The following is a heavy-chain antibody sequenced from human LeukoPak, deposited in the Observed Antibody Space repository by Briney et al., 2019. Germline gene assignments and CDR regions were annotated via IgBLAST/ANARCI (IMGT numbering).Heavy chain of an antibody. CDR2: IYYSGST. D-gene: IGHD2/OR15-2a*01. Sequence: SETLSLTCTVSGGSISSGDYYWSWIRQPPGKGLEWIGYIYYSGSTYYNPSLKSRVTISVDTSKNQFSLKLSSVTAADTAVYYCARAMSRIRKVFDYWGQGTLVTVSS. CDR1: GGSISSGDYY. CDR3: ARAMSRIRKVFDY. J-gene: IGHJ4*02. V-gene: IGHV4-30-4*01.